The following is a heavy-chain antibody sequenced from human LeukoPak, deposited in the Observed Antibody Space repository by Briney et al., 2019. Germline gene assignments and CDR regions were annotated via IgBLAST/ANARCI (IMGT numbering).Heavy chain of an antibody. CDR2: INPNSGGT. D-gene: IGHD3-10*01. J-gene: IGHJ4*02. Sequence: GASVKVSCKASGGTFSSYAISWVRQAPGQGLEWMGWINPNSGGTIYAQKFQGRVTMTRDTSITTAYMELTSLRSDDTAVYYCARDLFYSVSGTYYNVGRVFNYWGQGTLVTVSS. V-gene: IGHV1-2*02. CDR3: ARDLFYSVSGTYYNVGRVFNY. CDR1: GGTFSSYA.